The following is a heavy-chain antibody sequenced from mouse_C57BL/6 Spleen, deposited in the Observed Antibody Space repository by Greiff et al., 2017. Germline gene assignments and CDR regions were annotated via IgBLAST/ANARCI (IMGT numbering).Heavy chain of an antibody. CDR2: IYPRSGNT. V-gene: IGHV1-81*01. D-gene: IGHD1-1*01. CDR1: GYTFTSYG. Sequence: QVQLQQSGAELARPGASVKLSCKASGYTFTSYGISWVKQRTGQGLEWIGEIYPRSGNTYYNEKFKGKATLTADKSSSTAYMELRSLTSEDSAVYFCARSENFTTVVAGDYWGQGTTLTVSS. CDR3: ARSENFTTVVAGDY. J-gene: IGHJ2*01.